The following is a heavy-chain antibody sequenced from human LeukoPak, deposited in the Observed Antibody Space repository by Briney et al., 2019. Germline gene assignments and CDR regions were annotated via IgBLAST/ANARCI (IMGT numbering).Heavy chain of an antibody. Sequence: GESLKISCKSSGYTFTNYWIGWGRQMPGKGLECMGIIYRGDSDSRYSPSFQGHVTISADKSTTTAYLQWSSLKASDTAMYYCARYMVLGYCSSTSCYRVFDCWGQRTLVTVSS. D-gene: IGHD2-2*01. J-gene: IGHJ4*02. CDR1: GYTFTNYW. CDR3: ARYMVLGYCSSTSCYRVFDC. CDR2: IYRGDSDS. V-gene: IGHV5-51*01.